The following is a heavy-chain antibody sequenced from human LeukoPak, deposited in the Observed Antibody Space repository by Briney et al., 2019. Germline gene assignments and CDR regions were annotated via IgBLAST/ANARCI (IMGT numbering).Heavy chain of an antibody. Sequence: ASVNVSCKVSGYTLTELSMHWVRQAPGRGLDWMGGFDPEDGETIHAQKFQGRVTMTEDTSTDTAYMELSSLRSEDTAVYYCATGGSWKFDYWGQGTLVTVSS. V-gene: IGHV1-24*01. CDR2: FDPEDGET. D-gene: IGHD1-1*01. J-gene: IGHJ4*02. CDR3: ATGGSWKFDY. CDR1: GYTLTELS.